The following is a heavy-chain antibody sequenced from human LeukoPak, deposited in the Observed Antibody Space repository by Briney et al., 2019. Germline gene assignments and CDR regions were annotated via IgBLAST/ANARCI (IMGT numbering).Heavy chain of an antibody. V-gene: IGHV3-7*01. D-gene: IGHD1-1*01. Sequence: PGGSLRLSCAASGFSFRDYWMSWVRQAPGKGLEWVADITPDGSGKTYVDSVKGRFTLSRDNAKQSLYVQMATLTADDTAVYYCVTSWIRQQRDSWGQGTLVTVSS. J-gene: IGHJ4*02. CDR3: VTSWIRQQRDS. CDR1: GFSFRDYW. CDR2: ITPDGSGK.